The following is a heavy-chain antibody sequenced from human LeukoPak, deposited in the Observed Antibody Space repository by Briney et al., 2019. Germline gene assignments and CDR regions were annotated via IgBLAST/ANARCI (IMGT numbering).Heavy chain of an antibody. J-gene: IGHJ2*01. CDR3: ARGDQYCTSTTCHRWYFDL. D-gene: IGHD2-2*01. CDR1: GYSISSGYY. Sequence: PSETLSLTCTVSGYSISSGYYWGWIRQPPGKGLEWIGNFFHSWSTYYNPSLKSRVTISVDTSKNQFSLKLSSVTAADTALYYCARGDQYCTSTTCHRWYFDLWGRGTLVTVSS. CDR2: FFHSWST. V-gene: IGHV4-38-2*02.